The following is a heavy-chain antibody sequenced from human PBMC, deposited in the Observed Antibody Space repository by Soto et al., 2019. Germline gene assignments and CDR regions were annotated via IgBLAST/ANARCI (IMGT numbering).Heavy chain of an antibody. J-gene: IGHJ3*02. CDR3: ASMQSSGAFDI. Sequence: EVQLVESGGGLVQPGGSLRLSCAASGFTFSSYWMSWVRQAPGKGLEWVANIKQDGSEKYYVDSVKGRFTISRDNAKNSLYLQMNSLRAEDTAVYYCASMQSSGAFDIWGQGTMVTVSS. V-gene: IGHV3-7*01. D-gene: IGHD6-19*01. CDR2: IKQDGSEK. CDR1: GFTFSSYW.